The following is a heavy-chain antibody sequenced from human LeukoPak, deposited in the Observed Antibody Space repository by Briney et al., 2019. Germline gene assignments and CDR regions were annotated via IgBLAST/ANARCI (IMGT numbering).Heavy chain of an antibody. V-gene: IGHV4-4*07. CDR3: AREALYGTIPFDS. D-gene: IGHD4-17*01. CDR1: GGSINNYY. Sequence: KPSETLSLTCTVSGGSINNYYWSWIRQPAGKGLDWIGRFYTSGSTRYNPSLKSRVTMSIDTSKNQFSLKLSSVTAADTAVYYCAREALYGTIPFDSWGQGTLVTVSS. CDR2: FYTSGST. J-gene: IGHJ4*02.